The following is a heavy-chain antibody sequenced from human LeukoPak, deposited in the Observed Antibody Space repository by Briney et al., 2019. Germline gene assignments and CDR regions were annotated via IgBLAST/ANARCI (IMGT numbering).Heavy chain of an antibody. Sequence: ASVKVSCKASGYTFTSYDINWVRQATGQGLEWMGWMNPNSGNTGYPQKFQGRVTMTRNTSISTAYMELSSLRSEDTAVYYCARGRQWLVPVNYYYYYMDVWGKGTTVTVSS. J-gene: IGHJ6*03. CDR1: GYTFTSYD. CDR2: MNPNSGNT. CDR3: ARGRQWLVPVNYYYYYMDV. V-gene: IGHV1-8*02. D-gene: IGHD6-19*01.